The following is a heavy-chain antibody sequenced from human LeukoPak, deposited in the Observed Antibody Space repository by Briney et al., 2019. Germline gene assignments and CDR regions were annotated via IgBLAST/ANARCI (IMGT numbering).Heavy chain of an antibody. J-gene: IGHJ5*01. Sequence: GGSLRFSCEVSGRKFRDYGMHWVRQAPGKVLERGAVISWDGTISYYVESVRGRFTISRDIFRNSLYLQMNSLRADDTAVYYCAKSTPGPYCSGDSCPPTLTPFDSWGQGTLVTVYS. CDR3: AKSTPGPYCSGDSCPPTLTPFDS. CDR2: ISWDGTIS. D-gene: IGHD2-21*02. V-gene: IGHV3-30*18. CDR1: GRKFRDYG.